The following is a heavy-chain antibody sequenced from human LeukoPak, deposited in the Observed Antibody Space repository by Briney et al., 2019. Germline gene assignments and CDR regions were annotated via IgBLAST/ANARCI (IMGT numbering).Heavy chain of an antibody. D-gene: IGHD3-22*01. CDR2: IYYSGST. V-gene: IGHV4-59*11. CDR3: GRESENYYDSSGYSLYYFDY. CDR1: GGSISSHY. J-gene: IGHJ4*02. Sequence: PSETLSLTCTVSGGSISSHYWSWIRQPPGKGLEWIGYIYYSGSTNYNPSLKSRVTISVDTSKNQFSLKLSSVTAADTAVYYCGRESENYYDSSGYSLYYFDYWGQGTLVTVSS.